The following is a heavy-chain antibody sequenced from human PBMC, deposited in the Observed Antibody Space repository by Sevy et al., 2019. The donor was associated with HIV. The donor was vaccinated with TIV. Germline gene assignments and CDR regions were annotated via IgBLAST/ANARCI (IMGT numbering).Heavy chain of an antibody. CDR2: IRYSGST. D-gene: IGHD6-19*01. Sequence: SETLSLTCTVSGASISSSGYYWGWLRQPPGQGLEWIASIRYSGSTYYNPSLRSRVTISADASKNQFSLKLNSVTAADTAVYYCAGPILTYRSGWSYYDHWGQGTVVTVSS. V-gene: IGHV4-39*01. J-gene: IGHJ4*02. CDR3: AGPILTYRSGWSYYDH. CDR1: GASISSSGYY.